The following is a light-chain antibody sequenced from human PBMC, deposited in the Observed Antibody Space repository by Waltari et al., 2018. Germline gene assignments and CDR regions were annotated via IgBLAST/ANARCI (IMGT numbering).Light chain of an antibody. CDR3: SSYTSSSNYV. J-gene: IGLJ1*01. CDR2: DVS. CDR1: SSDVGGYNY. V-gene: IGLV2-14*03. Sequence: QSALTQPASVSGSPGQSITISCTGTSSDVGGYNYVSWYQQHPGKAPKLMIYDVSNRPSGVSNRFSGCKSGNTASLTISGLQAEDEADYYCSSYTSSSNYVFGTGTKVTVL.